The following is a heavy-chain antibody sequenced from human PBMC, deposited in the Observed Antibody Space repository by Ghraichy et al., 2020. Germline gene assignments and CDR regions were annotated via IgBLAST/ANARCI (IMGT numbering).Heavy chain of an antibody. CDR3: GRALMGDYDYGDFFFSDVRY. Sequence: SVKVSCKTSGYIFANYYMHWVRQAPGQGLEWMGVIDPSGTSPRYAQKFQGRLTITRDTSTSTLYMELKSLTSEDTAVYYCGRALMGDYDYGDFFFSDVRYWGQGTQVTVSS. V-gene: IGHV1-46*01. CDR2: IDPSGTSP. D-gene: IGHD4-17*01. CDR1: GYIFANYY. J-gene: IGHJ4*02.